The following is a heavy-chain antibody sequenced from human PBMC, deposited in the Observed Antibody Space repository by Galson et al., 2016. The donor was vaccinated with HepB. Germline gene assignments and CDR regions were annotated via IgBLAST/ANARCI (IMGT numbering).Heavy chain of an antibody. CDR1: GFTFSSNW. D-gene: IGHD3-10*01. Sequence: SLRLSCAASGFTFSSNWMNWVRQTPGKGLEWVANINQGGSENNYVDSVKGRFTISRDNAKNSLYLQMHSLGVEDTAVYYCARVGSLAGSGTYDYWGQGTLVTVSS. CDR2: INQGGSEN. CDR3: ARVGSLAGSGTYDY. J-gene: IGHJ4*02. V-gene: IGHV3-7*02.